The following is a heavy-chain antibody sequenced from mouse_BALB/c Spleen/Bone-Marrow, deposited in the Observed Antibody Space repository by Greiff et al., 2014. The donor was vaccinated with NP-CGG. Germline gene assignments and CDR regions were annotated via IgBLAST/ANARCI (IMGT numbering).Heavy chain of an antibody. V-gene: IGHV5-6*02. Sequence: DVMLVESGGDLVKPGGSLKLSCAASGFTFSTYGMSWVRQTQDKRLEWVATINSGVSYTYYPDSVKGRFTISRDNAKNTLYLQRSSLKSEDTAMYYCTRRGRYDVRSDMDYWGQGTSVTVSS. CDR2: INSGVSYT. J-gene: IGHJ4*01. CDR3: TRRGRYDVRSDMDY. D-gene: IGHD2-14*01. CDR1: GFTFSTYG.